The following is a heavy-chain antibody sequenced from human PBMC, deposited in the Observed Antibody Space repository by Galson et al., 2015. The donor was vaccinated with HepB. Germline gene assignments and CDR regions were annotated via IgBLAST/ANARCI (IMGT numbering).Heavy chain of an antibody. D-gene: IGHD2-15*01. CDR3: ARDQGGGWAEDAFDI. CDR1: GFTFSSYA. J-gene: IGHJ3*02. V-gene: IGHV3-30*04. CDR2: ISYDGSNK. Sequence: SLRLSCAASGFTFSSYAMHWVRQAPGKGLEWVAVISYDGSNKYYADSVKGRFTISGDNSKNTLYLQMNSPRAEDTAVYYCARDQGGGWAEDAFDIWGQGTMVTVSS.